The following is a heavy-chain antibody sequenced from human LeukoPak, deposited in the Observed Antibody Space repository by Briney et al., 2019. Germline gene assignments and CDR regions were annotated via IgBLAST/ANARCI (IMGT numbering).Heavy chain of an antibody. Sequence: PGGSLRLSCAASGFCFSYYYMNWIRQAPGKGLEWISHISSPGTTISYADSVKGRFTVSRDNAKNSLYLEMNSLRADDTAVYYCARGSGALFYLDYWGQGTLVTVPS. CDR1: GFCFSYYY. CDR3: ARGSGALFYLDY. V-gene: IGHV3-11*04. CDR2: ISSPGTTI. D-gene: IGHD2-15*01. J-gene: IGHJ4*02.